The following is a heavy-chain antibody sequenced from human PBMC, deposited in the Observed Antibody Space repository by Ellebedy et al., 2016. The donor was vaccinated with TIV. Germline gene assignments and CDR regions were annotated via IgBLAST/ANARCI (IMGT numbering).Heavy chain of an antibody. V-gene: IGHV4-30-2*01. CDR2: IYHSGST. Sequence: SETLSLXXTVSGGSISSGGYSWSWIRQPPGKGLEWIGYIYHSGSTYYNPSLKSRVTISVDRSKNQFSLKLSSVTAADTAVYYCARVFVGATYYFDYWGQGTRVTVSS. D-gene: IGHD1-26*01. CDR3: ARVFVGATYYFDY. CDR1: GGSISSGGYS. J-gene: IGHJ4*02.